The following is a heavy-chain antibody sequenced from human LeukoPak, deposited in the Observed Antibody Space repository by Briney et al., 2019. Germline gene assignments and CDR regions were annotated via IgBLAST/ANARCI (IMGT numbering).Heavy chain of an antibody. J-gene: IGHJ4*02. CDR2: IYYRGGNT. Sequence: SETLSLICTVSGGSISSHYWSWIRQPPGQGLEWIGYIYYRGGNTNYNPSLKSRVTISVDTSKNQFSLSLSSVTAADTAVYYCARGFEYSSGWYGDLDCWGQGTLVTVSS. D-gene: IGHD6-19*01. CDR1: GGSISSHY. V-gene: IGHV4-59*11. CDR3: ARGFEYSSGWYGDLDC.